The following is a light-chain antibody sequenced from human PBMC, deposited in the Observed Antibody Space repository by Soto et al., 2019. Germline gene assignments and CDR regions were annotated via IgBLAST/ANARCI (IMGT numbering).Light chain of an antibody. CDR3: QQYNSYSIK. Sequence: DIQMTQSPSTLSASVGDRVTITCRASQSISSWLAWYQQKPGKAPKLLIYKASSLESGVPSRFSGSGSGTEFTLTISSLQPDDFATYYCQQYNSYSIKFGQGTKVDIK. J-gene: IGKJ1*01. V-gene: IGKV1-5*03. CDR2: KAS. CDR1: QSISSW.